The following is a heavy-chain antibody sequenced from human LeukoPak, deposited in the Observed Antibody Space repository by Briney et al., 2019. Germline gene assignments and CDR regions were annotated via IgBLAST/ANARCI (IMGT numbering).Heavy chain of an antibody. Sequence: GGSLRLSCAASGFTFSSYAMSWVRQAPGKGLEWVSAISGSGGSTYYADSVKGRFTISRDNSKNTLYLQMTSLRAEDTAVYYCAKDRPVATISEEDYWGQGTLVTVSS. CDR1: GFTFSSYA. V-gene: IGHV3-23*01. D-gene: IGHD5-12*01. CDR3: AKDRPVATISEEDY. J-gene: IGHJ4*02. CDR2: ISGSGGST.